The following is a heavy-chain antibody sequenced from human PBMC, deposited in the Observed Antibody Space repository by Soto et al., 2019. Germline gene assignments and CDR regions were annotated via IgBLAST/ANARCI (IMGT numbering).Heavy chain of an antibody. CDR1: GGSISSGDYY. CDR3: ARAKRYYGSGSYFRYYYGMDV. Sequence: SETLSLTCTVSGGSISSGDYYWSWIRQPPGKGLEWIGYIYYSGSTYYNPSLKSRVTISVDTSKNQFSLKLSSVTAADTAVYYCARAKRYYGSGSYFRYYYGMDVWGQGTTVTVSS. D-gene: IGHD3-10*01. CDR2: IYYSGST. V-gene: IGHV4-30-4*01. J-gene: IGHJ6*02.